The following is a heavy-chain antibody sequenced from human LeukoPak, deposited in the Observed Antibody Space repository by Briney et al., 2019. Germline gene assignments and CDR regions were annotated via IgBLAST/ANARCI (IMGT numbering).Heavy chain of an antibody. D-gene: IGHD3-22*01. CDR1: GFTFSSYA. CDR2: ISGSGDRT. CDR3: AKEEITMIVVVIQAADAFDI. J-gene: IGHJ3*02. V-gene: IGHV3-23*01. Sequence: GGSLRLSCAASGFTFSSYAMTWVRQAPGKGLEWVSAISGSGDRTYYADSLKGRFTISRDNSKNTLYLQMNSLRAEDTAVYYCAKEEITMIVVVIQAADAFDIWGQGTMVTVSS.